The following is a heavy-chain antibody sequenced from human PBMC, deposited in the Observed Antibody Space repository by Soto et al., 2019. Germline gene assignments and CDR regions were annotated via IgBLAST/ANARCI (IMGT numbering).Heavy chain of an antibody. CDR2: IYYSGST. V-gene: IGHV4-39*01. CDR3: QTYSSSWYGNLFDY. D-gene: IGHD6-13*01. CDR1: GGSISSSSYY. J-gene: IGHJ4*02. Sequence: QLQLQESGPGLVKPSETLSLTCTVSGGSISSSSYYWGWIRQPPGKGLEWIGSIYYSGSTYYNPSLKSRVTISVDTSKNQFSLKLSSVTAADTAVYYCQTYSSSWYGNLFDYWGQGTPVTVSS.